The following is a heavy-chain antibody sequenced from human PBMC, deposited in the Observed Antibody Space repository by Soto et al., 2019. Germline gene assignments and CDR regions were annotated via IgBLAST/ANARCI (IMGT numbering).Heavy chain of an antibody. D-gene: IGHD6-6*01. J-gene: IGHJ6*02. CDR1: GFTFSSYG. CDR2: IWYDGSNK. V-gene: IGHV3-33*01. CDR3: ARDRIAARNYYYYGMDV. Sequence: GGSLRLSCAASGFTFSSYGMHWVRQAPGKGLEWVAVIWYDGSNKYYADSVKGRFTISRDNSKNTLYLQMNSLRAEDTAVYYCARDRIAARNYYYYGMDVWGQGTTVTVSS.